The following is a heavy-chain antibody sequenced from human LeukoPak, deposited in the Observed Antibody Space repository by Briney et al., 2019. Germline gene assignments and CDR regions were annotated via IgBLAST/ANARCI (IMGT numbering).Heavy chain of an antibody. CDR3: ARTPYYDFWSGDFDY. CDR2: INPSGGST. Sequence: EASVKVSCKASGYTFTSYYMHWVRQAPGQGLEWMGIINPSGGSTSYAQKFQGRVTMTRDTSTSTVYMEPSSLRSEDTAVYYCARTPYYDFWSGDFDYWGQGTLVTVSS. CDR1: GYTFTSYY. D-gene: IGHD3-3*01. J-gene: IGHJ4*02. V-gene: IGHV1-46*03.